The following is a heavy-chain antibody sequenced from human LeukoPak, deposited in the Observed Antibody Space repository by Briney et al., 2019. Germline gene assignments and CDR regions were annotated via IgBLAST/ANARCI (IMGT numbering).Heavy chain of an antibody. CDR1: GGSVGSGTYY. Sequence: NPSETLSLTCTVSGGSVGSGTYYWDWNRQTAGKGLEWIGRIHTSGSTKYSPSLKSRLTILIDTSSNQVSLNLSSVTAADTAIYYCARHGQSSDYWGPGTVVTVSS. CDR3: ARHGQSSDY. V-gene: IGHV4-61*02. CDR2: IHTSGST. D-gene: IGHD3/OR15-3a*01. J-gene: IGHJ4*02.